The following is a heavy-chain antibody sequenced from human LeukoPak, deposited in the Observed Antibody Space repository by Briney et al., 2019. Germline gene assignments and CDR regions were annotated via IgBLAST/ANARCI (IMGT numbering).Heavy chain of an antibody. Sequence: SETLSLTCAVYGGSFSGYYWSWIRQPPGKGLEWIGEITHSGSTNYNPSLKSRVTISVDTSKNQFSLKLSSVTAADTAVYYCARDHCSSTSCYNYWGQGTLVTVSS. CDR1: GGSFSGYY. V-gene: IGHV4-34*01. D-gene: IGHD2-2*01. CDR2: ITHSGST. J-gene: IGHJ4*02. CDR3: ARDHCSSTSCYNY.